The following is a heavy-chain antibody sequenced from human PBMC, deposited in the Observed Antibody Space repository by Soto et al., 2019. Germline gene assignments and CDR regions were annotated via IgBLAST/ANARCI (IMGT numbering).Heavy chain of an antibody. CDR1: GFTFSSYG. CDR3: ARDLGDSFDLDY. CDR2: IWYDGSNK. D-gene: IGHD3-16*01. J-gene: IGHJ4*02. Sequence: LRLSCAASGFTFSSYGMHWVRQAPGKGLEWAAVIWYDGSNKYYADSVKGRFTISRDNSKNTLYLQMNSLRAEDTAVYYCARDLGDSFDLDYWGQGTLVTSPQ. V-gene: IGHV3-33*01.